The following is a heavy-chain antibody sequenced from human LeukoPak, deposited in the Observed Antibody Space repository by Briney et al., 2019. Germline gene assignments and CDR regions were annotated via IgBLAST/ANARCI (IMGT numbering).Heavy chain of an antibody. V-gene: IGHV1-69*13. CDR2: IIPIFGTA. D-gene: IGHD3-16*01. CDR1: GYTFTSYD. Sequence: GASVKVSCKASGYTFTSYDINWVRQATGQGLEWMGGIIPIFGTANYAQKFQGRVTITADESTSTAYMELSSLRSEDTAVYYCARRITFGGVGGNWFDPWGQGTLVTVSS. CDR3: ARRITFGGVGGNWFDP. J-gene: IGHJ5*02.